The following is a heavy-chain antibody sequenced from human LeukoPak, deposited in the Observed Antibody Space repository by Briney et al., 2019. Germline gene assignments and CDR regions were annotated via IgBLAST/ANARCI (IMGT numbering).Heavy chain of an antibody. D-gene: IGHD3-3*01. CDR3: TRDTSYDFWSDPTELFDV. J-gene: IGHJ3*01. V-gene: IGHV1-18*01. CDR2: ISAHNGNI. CDR1: GYSFTCYV. Sequence: GASVKVSCKASGYSFTCYVITWVRQAPGQGLEWMGWISAHNGNINYAQKIQGRVTMTTDTSTSTVYMELRSLRSDDTAVYYCTRDTSYDFWSDPTELFDVWGQGTRVTVS.